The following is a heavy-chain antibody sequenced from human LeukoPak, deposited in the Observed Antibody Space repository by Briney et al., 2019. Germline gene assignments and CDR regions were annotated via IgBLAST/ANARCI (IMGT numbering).Heavy chain of an antibody. V-gene: IGHV4-59*01. CDR2: IYYSGST. CDR1: SGSISTYY. J-gene: IGHJ6*03. CDR3: ARAPQYYDSSGYYYYYMDV. Sequence: SETLSLTCTVSSGSISTYYWSWIRQPPGKGLEWIGYIYYSGSTNYNPSLKSRVTLSVDTSKNQFSLNLSSVTAADTAVYYCARAPQYYDSSGYYYYYMDVWGKGTTVTVSS. D-gene: IGHD3-22*01.